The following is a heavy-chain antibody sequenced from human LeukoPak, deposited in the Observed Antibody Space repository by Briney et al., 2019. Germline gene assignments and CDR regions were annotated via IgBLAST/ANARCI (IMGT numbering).Heavy chain of an antibody. CDR2: INPSGGST. D-gene: IGHD6-19*01. CDR1: GYTFTSYG. V-gene: IGHV1-46*01. J-gene: IGHJ4*02. CDR3: ARGRGIAVAGKRDYFDY. Sequence: ASVKVSCKASGYTFTSYGISWVRQAPGQGLEWMGIINPSGGSTSYAQKFQGRVTMTRDTSTSIVYMELSSLRSEDTAVYYCARGRGIAVAGKRDYFDYWGQGTLVTVSS.